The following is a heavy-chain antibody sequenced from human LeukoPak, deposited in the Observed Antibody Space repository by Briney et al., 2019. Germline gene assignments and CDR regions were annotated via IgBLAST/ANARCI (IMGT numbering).Heavy chain of an antibody. CDR1: GGSISTFF. D-gene: IGHD3-22*01. CDR3: ARGTEMTSSSGYYSFDY. CDR2: IYMGTT. V-gene: IGHV4-4*07. J-gene: IGHJ4*02. Sequence: PSETLSLTCTVSGGSISTFFWTWIRQSAGEGLEWVGRIYMGTTYYNPSVESRATISVDTSNNRFSLKLTSLTAADTAVYYCARGTEMTSSSGYYSFDYWGRGSLVTVSS.